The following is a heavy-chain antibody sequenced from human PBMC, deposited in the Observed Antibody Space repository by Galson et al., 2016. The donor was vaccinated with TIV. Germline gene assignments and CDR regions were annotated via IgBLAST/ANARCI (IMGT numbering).Heavy chain of an antibody. CDR1: GGTFSSYA. V-gene: IGHV1-69*13. CDR2: IIGMSGTT. D-gene: IGHD3-22*01. J-gene: IGHJ1*01. Sequence: SVKVSCKASGGTFSSYAISWVRQAPGQGLEWMGGIIGMSGTTNYAQKFQGRVTIPADEITSTAYMELSSLRSDDTAVYFCARGETYYDSKYFHHWGQGTLVTVSS. CDR3: ARGETYYDSKYFHH.